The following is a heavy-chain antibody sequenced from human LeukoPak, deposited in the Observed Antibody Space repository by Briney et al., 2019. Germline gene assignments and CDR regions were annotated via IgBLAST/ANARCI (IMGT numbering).Heavy chain of an antibody. CDR3: ARDTGRITIFGVVIASGAFDI. Sequence: SETLSLTCTVSGGSISSYYWSWIRQPPGKGLEWIGYIYYSGRTNYNPSLKSRVTISVDTSKNPFSLKLSSVTAADTAVYYCARDTGRITIFGVVIASGAFDIWGQGTMVTVSS. V-gene: IGHV4-59*01. CDR1: GGSISSYY. D-gene: IGHD3-3*01. CDR2: IYYSGRT. J-gene: IGHJ3*02.